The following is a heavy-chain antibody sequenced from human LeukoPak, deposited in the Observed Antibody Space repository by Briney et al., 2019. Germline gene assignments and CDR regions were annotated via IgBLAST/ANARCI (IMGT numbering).Heavy chain of an antibody. J-gene: IGHJ6*03. CDR3: ARSSGDQLLWFGELLYPYYYYYMDV. Sequence: SETLSLTCAVYGGSFSGYYWSWIRQPPGKGLEWIGEINHSGSTNYNPSLKSRVTISVDTSKNQFSLKLSSVTAADTAVYYCARSSGDQLLWFGELLYPYYYYYMDVWGKGTTVTISS. CDR2: INHSGST. D-gene: IGHD3-10*01. V-gene: IGHV4-34*01. CDR1: GGSFSGYY.